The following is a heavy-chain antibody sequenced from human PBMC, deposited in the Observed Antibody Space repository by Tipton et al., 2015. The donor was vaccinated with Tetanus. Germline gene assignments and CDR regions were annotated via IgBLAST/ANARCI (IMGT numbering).Heavy chain of an antibody. CDR3: ARPSTTVTPRAFDV. D-gene: IGHD4-17*01. CDR1: GASMSSSSYY. CDR2: IYYSGSP. V-gene: IGHV4-39*01. Sequence: TLSLTCNVSGASMSSSSYYWDWIRQPPGKGLEWIGSIYYSGSPYYNPSLESRVTISLDTTKNRFSLKLTSVTAADAAVYYCARPSTTVTPRAFDVWGQGTTVTVSS. J-gene: IGHJ3*01.